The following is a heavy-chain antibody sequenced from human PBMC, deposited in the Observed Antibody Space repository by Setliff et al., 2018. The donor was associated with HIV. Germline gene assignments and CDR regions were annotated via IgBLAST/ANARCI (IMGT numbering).Heavy chain of an antibody. V-gene: IGHV4-31*02. CDR2: IYYSGST. Sequence: PSETLSLTCTVSGGSISSGSYYWSWIRQHPGKGLEWIGYIYYSGSTYYNPSLKSRVTISMDTPKNQFSLRLSSVTAADTAVYYCAREREYSYGLGARWYFDLWGRGTLVTVSS. D-gene: IGHD5-18*01. J-gene: IGHJ2*01. CDR3: AREREYSYGLGARWYFDL. CDR1: GGSISSGSYY.